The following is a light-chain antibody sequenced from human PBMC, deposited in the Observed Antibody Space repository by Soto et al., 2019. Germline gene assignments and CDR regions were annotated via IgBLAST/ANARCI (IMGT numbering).Light chain of an antibody. CDR2: AAS. V-gene: IGKV1-39*01. J-gene: IGKJ4*01. CDR3: QQSFDTQLN. Sequence: DIQMTQSPSSLSASVGDRVTITCRASQSISTYLNWYQQKPGKAPKLLIYAASSLQSGVPSRFSGSGSGTDFTLSISSLQPGDFETYYCQQSFDTQLNFGGGAKGDIX. CDR1: QSISTY.